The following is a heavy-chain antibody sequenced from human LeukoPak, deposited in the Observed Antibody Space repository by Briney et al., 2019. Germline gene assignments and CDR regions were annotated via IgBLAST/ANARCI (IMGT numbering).Heavy chain of an antibody. J-gene: IGHJ5*02. D-gene: IGHD6-13*01. V-gene: IGHV5-51*01. CDR1: GYSFTSYW. CDR2: IYPGESDT. CDR3: ARRTSSWDWFDP. Sequence: GESLQISCEGSGYSFTSYWIGWVRQMPGKGLEGMGIIYPGESDTRYSASFQGQVTISADKPIRTPYLQSSSLKASDTAMYYCARRTSSWDWFDPWGQGTLVPVSS.